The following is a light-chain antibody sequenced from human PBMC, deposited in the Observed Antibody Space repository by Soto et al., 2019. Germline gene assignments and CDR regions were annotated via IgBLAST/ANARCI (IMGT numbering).Light chain of an antibody. CDR3: TSHAGNYNFPYV. V-gene: IGLV2-8*01. Sequence: QSALTQPPSASGSAGQSVTISCTGTSSDVGAYDFVSWYQHHPGKAPKLMIYEVTKRPSGVPDRFSGSKSGNTASLTVSGLQAEDEADYYCTSHAGNYNFPYVFGTGTKVTVL. J-gene: IGLJ1*01. CDR2: EVT. CDR1: SSDVGAYDF.